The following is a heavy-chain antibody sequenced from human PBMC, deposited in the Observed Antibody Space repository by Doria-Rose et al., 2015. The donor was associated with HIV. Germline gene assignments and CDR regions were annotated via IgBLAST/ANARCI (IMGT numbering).Heavy chain of an antibody. CDR3: TRMAEDDEYQMLGFDY. CDR2: IYYRGST. J-gene: IGHJ4*02. CDR1: GGSISSGGFY. V-gene: IGHV4-31*03. D-gene: IGHD2-2*01. Sequence: QVQLQESGPGLVKPSQTLSLTCTVSGGSISSGGFYWSWIRQHPGKGLEWIAYIYYRGSTYYNPSLKSRATISVDTSKNQFSLKLTSVTAADTAVYYCTRMAEDDEYQMLGFDYWGQGTLVTVSS.